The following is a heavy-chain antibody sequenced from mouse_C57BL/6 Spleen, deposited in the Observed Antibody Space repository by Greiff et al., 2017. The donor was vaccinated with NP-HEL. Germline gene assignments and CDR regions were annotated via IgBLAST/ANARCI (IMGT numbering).Heavy chain of an antibody. CDR1: GYTFTSYW. CDR3: ARGGTGGDN. Sequence: QLQQPGAELVRPGSSVKLSCKASGYTFTSYWMDWVKQRPGQGLEWIGNIYPSDSETHYNQKFKDKATLTVDKSSSTAYMQLSSLTSEDSAVYYCARGGTGGDNWGQGTTLTVSS. D-gene: IGHD4-1*01. CDR2: IYPSDSET. J-gene: IGHJ2*01. V-gene: IGHV1-61*01.